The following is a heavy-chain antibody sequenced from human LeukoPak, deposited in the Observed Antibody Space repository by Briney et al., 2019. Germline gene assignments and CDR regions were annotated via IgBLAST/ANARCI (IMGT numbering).Heavy chain of an antibody. CDR2: IYYSGST. CDR1: GGSISSSSYY. CDR3: ARVLAAAGDY. V-gene: IGHV4-39*07. D-gene: IGHD6-13*01. Sequence: SETLSLTCTVSGGSISSSSYYWGWIRQPPGKGLEWIGSIYYSGSTYYNPSLKSRVTISVDTSKNQFSLKLSSVTAADTAVYYCARVLAAAGDYWGQGTLVTVSS. J-gene: IGHJ4*02.